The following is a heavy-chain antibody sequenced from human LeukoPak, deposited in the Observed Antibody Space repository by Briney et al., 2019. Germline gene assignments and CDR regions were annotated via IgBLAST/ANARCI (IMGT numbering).Heavy chain of an antibody. CDR3: ARRSITIFGVVIRYAFDI. V-gene: IGHV4-38-2*01. Sequence: SETLPLTCAVSGYSISSGYYWGWIRQPPGKGLEWIGSIYHSGSTYYNPSLKSRVTISVDTSKNQFSLKLSSVTAADTAVYYCARRSITIFGVVIRYAFDIWGQGTMVTVSS. CDR1: GYSISSGYY. J-gene: IGHJ3*02. D-gene: IGHD3-3*01. CDR2: IYHSGST.